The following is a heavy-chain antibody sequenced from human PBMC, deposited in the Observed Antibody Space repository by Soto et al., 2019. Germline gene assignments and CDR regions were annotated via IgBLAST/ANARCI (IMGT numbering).Heavy chain of an antibody. CDR2: INTGNGNT. CDR3: ARGPLRNWFDP. Sequence: VASVKVSCKASGYTFTTYAMHWVRQAPGQRLEWMGWINTGNGNTKYSQKFQGRVTITKNTSASTAYMELSSLRSEDTAVYYCARGPLRNWFDPWGQGTLVTVS. J-gene: IGHJ5*02. V-gene: IGHV1-3*04. D-gene: IGHD5-12*01. CDR1: GYTFTTYA.